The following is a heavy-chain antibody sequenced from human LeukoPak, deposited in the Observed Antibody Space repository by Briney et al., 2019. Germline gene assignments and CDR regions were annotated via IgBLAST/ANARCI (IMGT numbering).Heavy chain of an antibody. V-gene: IGHV3-11*01. J-gene: IGHJ4*02. Sequence: PGGSLRLSCAASGFTFSDYYMNWIRQAPRKGLEWVSYISSGGNTLYYADSVKGRFTISRDNAKNSLYLQMNSLRAEDTAVYYCARGSISVAAAGRIDYWGQGTLVTVSA. CDR3: ARGSISVAAAGRIDY. CDR1: GFTFSDYY. CDR2: ISSGGNTL. D-gene: IGHD6-13*01.